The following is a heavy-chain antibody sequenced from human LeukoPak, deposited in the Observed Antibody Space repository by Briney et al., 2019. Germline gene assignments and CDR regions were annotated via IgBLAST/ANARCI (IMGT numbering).Heavy chain of an antibody. CDR2: IDTPTPII. CDR1: GFTFRDYS. CDR3: AREAEQWLSYFDY. V-gene: IGHV3-21*04. J-gene: IGHJ4*02. Sequence: GESLRLSCEASGFTFRDYSMTWVRQAPGKGLEWVSSIDTPTPIINYADSVRGRFTISRDTARNALYLQMNSLRAEDTAVYYCAREAEQWLSYFDYWGQGTLVTVSS. D-gene: IGHD6-19*01.